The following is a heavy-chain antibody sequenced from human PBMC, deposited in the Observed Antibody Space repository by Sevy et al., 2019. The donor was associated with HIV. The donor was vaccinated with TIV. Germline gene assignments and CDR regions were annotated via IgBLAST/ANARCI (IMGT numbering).Heavy chain of an antibody. J-gene: IGHJ5*02. V-gene: IGHV1-2*02. CDR3: ARVWNSDYYDSSGPNWFDP. Sequence: ASVKVSCKASGYTFTGYSMHWVRQAPGQGLEWMGWINPNSGGTNYAQKFQGRVTMTRETSISTAYTELSRLKFDDTAVYYCARVWNSDYYDSSGPNWFDPWGQGTLVTVSS. CDR2: INPNSGGT. CDR1: GYTFTGYS. D-gene: IGHD3-22*01.